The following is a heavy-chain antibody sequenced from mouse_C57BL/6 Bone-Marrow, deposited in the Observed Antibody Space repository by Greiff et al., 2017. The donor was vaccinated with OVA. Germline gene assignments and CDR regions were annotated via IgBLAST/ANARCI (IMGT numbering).Heavy chain of an antibody. V-gene: IGHV1-19*01. CDR2: INPYNGGT. CDR3: ARYGYDQAWFAY. CDR1: GYTFTDYY. J-gene: IGHJ3*01. D-gene: IGHD2-2*01. Sequence: EVQLQQSGPVLVKPGASVKMSCKASGYTFTDYYMNWVKQSHGKSLEWIGVINPYNGGTSYNQKFKGKATLTVDKSSSTAYMELNSLTSEDSAVYYCARYGYDQAWFAYWGQGTLVTVSA.